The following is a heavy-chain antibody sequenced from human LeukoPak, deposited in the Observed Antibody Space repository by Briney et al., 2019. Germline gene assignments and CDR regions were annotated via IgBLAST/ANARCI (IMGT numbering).Heavy chain of an antibody. CDR3: ARGARLRYCSGGSCRNWFDP. Sequence: SETLSLTCTVSGGSISSSSYYWGWIRQPPGKGLEWIGSIYYSGSTYYNPSLKSRVTISVDTSKNQFSLKLSSVTAADTAVYYCARGARLRYCSGGSCRNWFDPWGQGTLVTVSS. J-gene: IGHJ5*02. CDR2: IYYSGST. D-gene: IGHD2-15*01. CDR1: GGSISSSSYY. V-gene: IGHV4-39*07.